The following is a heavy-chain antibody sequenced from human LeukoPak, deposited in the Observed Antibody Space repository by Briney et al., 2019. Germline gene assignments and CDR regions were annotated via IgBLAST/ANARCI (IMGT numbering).Heavy chain of an antibody. Sequence: ASVKVSCKASGYTFNTYGISWVRQAPGQGLEWMGWISVYNGNTIYAQKVRGRVTMTADTSTSTAYMELRSLRSDDTAVYYCARDHGFGPDYWGQGTLVTVSS. CDR1: GYTFNTYG. J-gene: IGHJ4*02. CDR2: ISVYNGNT. V-gene: IGHV1-18*01. D-gene: IGHD3-10*01. CDR3: ARDHGFGPDY.